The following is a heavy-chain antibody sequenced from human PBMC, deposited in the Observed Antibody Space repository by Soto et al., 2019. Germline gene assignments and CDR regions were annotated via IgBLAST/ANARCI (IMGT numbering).Heavy chain of an antibody. J-gene: IGHJ4*02. V-gene: IGHV4-39*01. CDR2: MFYGVST. D-gene: IGHD3-3*02. CDR1: GSSINSSGYY. Sequence: SETLSLTCTVSGSSINSSGYYWGWIRQPPGKGLEWIGSMFYGVSTYYNPSLKSRVTVSVDTSTNQFSLNLRSVTAADTAVYYCARLPSRHLVDYWGQGTLVTVYS. CDR3: ARLPSRHLVDY.